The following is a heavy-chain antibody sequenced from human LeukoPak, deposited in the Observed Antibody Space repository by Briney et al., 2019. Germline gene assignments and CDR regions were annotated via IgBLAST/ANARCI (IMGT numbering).Heavy chain of an antibody. CDR2: IYHSGST. J-gene: IGHJ4*02. CDR1: GGSISSYY. D-gene: IGHD3-22*01. Sequence: SETLSLTCTVSGGSISSYYWSWIRQPPGKGLEWIGEIYHSGSTNYNPSLKSRVTISVDKSKNQFSLKLSSVTAADTAVYYCAGSGYYWVQDYWGQGTLVTVSS. CDR3: AGSGYYWVQDY. V-gene: IGHV4-59*12.